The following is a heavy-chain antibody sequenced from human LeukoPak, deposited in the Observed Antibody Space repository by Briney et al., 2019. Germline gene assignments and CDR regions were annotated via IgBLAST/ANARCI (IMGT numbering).Heavy chain of an antibody. CDR1: GGSISSGDYY. V-gene: IGHV4-30-4*01. D-gene: IGHD2-8*01. Sequence: SQTLSLTCTVSGGSISSGDYYWSWIRQPPGKGLEWIGYIYYSGSTYYNPSLKGRVTISVDTSKNQFSLKLSSVTAADTAVYYCARVLYYGLGMDVWGQGTTVTVSS. J-gene: IGHJ6*02. CDR2: IYYSGST. CDR3: ARVLYYGLGMDV.